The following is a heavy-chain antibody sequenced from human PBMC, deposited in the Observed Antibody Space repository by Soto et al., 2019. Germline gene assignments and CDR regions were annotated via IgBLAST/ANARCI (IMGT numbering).Heavy chain of an antibody. J-gene: IGHJ4*02. CDR3: AKGTAYLTAHFDY. Sequence: SVKVSCKASGGTFSSYAISWVRQAPGQGLEWMGGIIPIFGTANYAQKFQGRVTITADESTSTAYMELSSLRSEDTAVYYCAKGTAYLTAHFDYWGQGTLVTVSS. CDR1: GGTFSSYA. CDR2: IIPIFGTA. V-gene: IGHV1-69*13. D-gene: IGHD2-21*02.